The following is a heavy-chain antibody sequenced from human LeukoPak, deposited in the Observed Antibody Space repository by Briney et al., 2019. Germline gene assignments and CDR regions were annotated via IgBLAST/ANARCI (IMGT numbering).Heavy chain of an antibody. J-gene: IGHJ6*03. CDR1: GFIFDDYA. V-gene: IGHV3-43D*03. Sequence: GGSLRLSCAASGFIFDDYAMHWVRQAPGKGLEWVSLISWDGGSTYYADSVKGRFTISRDNSKNSLYLQMNSLRAEDTALYYCAKDGSYCSGGSCYSGPRPDYYYYYMDVWGKGTTVTVSS. CDR2: ISWDGGST. D-gene: IGHD2-15*01. CDR3: AKDGSYCSGGSCYSGPRPDYYYYYMDV.